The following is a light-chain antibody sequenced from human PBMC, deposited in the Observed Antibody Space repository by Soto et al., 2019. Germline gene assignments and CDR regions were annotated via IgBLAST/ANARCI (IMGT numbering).Light chain of an antibody. CDR3: QQYDNWPLT. CDR2: GAS. Sequence: EIVMTQSPATLSVSPGERATLSCRASQSVDSNLAWYQQKPGQAPRLLIFGASTRATDIPARFSGSGSGTDFTLTISSLQSEEFVVYFYQQYDNWPLTFGGGTKVEIK. J-gene: IGKJ4*01. V-gene: IGKV3D-15*01. CDR1: QSVDSN.